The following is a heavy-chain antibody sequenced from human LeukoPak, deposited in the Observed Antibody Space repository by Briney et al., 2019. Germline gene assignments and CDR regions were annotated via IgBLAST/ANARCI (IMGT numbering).Heavy chain of an antibody. CDR2: MNPNSGNT. V-gene: IGHV1-8*01. Sequence: ASVKVSCKASGYTFTSYDINWVRQATGQGLEWMGWMNPNSGNTGYAQKFQGRVTMTRNTSISTAYMELSSLRSEDTAVYYCARLIVEYQLLWGRYYYYGMDVWGQGTTVTVSS. CDR1: GYTFTSYD. D-gene: IGHD2-2*01. CDR3: ARLIVEYQLLWGRYYYYGMDV. J-gene: IGHJ6*02.